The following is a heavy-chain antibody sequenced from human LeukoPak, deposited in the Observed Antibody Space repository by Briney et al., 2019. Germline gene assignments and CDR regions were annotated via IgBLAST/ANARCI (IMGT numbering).Heavy chain of an antibody. CDR1: GVTFSNYA. Sequence: GGSLRLSCAASGVTFSNYAMSWVRQAPGKSLEWVSAISGSGDSTYYAVSVKGRFSISRDNSKNTLFLQMNSVRAEDTAVYYCARDRFATFYGVWDYWGQGTPITVSS. D-gene: IGHD3-16*01. J-gene: IGHJ4*02. CDR3: ARDRFATFYGVWDY. CDR2: ISGSGDST. V-gene: IGHV3-23*01.